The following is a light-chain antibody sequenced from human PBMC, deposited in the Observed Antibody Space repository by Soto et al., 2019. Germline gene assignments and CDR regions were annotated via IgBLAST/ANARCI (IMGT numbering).Light chain of an antibody. CDR1: QSVSGW. CDR2: DAS. J-gene: IGKJ1*01. V-gene: IGKV1-5*01. Sequence: DIRMTQSPSSLSASVGTRVTITCRASQSVSGWLAWYQQKPGEAPKLLIYDASALPRGVPSRFSGSGSGTKFTLTIASLQPDDFATYYCQQYETFSGTFGPGTKVDIK. CDR3: QQYETFSGT.